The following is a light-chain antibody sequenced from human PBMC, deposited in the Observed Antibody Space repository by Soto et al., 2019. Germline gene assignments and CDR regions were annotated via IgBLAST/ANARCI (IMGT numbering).Light chain of an antibody. J-gene: IGKJ2*01. CDR2: GAS. CDR1: QSVSSSY. V-gene: IGKV3-20*01. Sequence: EIVLTQSPGTLSLSPGERATLSCRASQSVSSSYLAWYQQKPGQAPRLLIYGASTRATGIPDRFSGSGSGTDFTLTINRQEPEDVALYYCQQYGGSPQYTFGQGTKLEIK. CDR3: QQYGGSPQYT.